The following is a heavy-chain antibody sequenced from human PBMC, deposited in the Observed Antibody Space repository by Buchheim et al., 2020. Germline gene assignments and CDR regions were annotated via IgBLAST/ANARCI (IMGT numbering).Heavy chain of an antibody. D-gene: IGHD1-7*01. CDR2: IHQGGDS. CDR1: GGSIFSGGYS. J-gene: IGHJ4*02. V-gene: IGHV4-30-2*01. CDR3: ARENSAHFDY. Sequence: QLHLQESGSGLVKPSQTLSLTCAVSGGSIFSGGYSWSWIRQPPGKGLEWIGYIHQGGDSYYDPSLKSRATISLDKPKTKISLKINSVTAADTAVYYCARENSAHFDYWGQGIL.